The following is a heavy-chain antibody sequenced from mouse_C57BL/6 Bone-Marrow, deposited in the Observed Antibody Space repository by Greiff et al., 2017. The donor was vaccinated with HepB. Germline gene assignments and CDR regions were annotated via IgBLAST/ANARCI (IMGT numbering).Heavy chain of an antibody. CDR2: IDPNSGGT. CDR3: AREGADDYGSGGYVDY. J-gene: IGHJ2*01. D-gene: IGHD1-1*01. CDR1: GYTFTSYW. Sequence: QVQLQQPGAELVKPGASVKLSCKASGYTFTSYWMHWVKQRPGRGLEWIGRIDPNSGGTKYNEKFKSKATLTVDKPSSTAYMQLSSLTSEDSAVCYCAREGADDYGSGGYVDYWGQGTTLTVSS. V-gene: IGHV1-72*01.